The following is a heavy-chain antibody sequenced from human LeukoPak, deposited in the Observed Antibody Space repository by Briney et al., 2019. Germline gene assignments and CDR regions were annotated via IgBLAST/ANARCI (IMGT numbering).Heavy chain of an antibody. CDR2: ISVYNGNI. V-gene: IGHV1-18*01. CDR1: GYTFTSYG. Sequence: GASVKVSCKASGYTFTSYGISWVRQAPRQGLEWMGWISVYNGNIHYAQKLQGRVTMTTDTFTSTAYMELRSLTSDDTAIYYCARDAPSVAVAGGPDYWGQGTLVSVSS. J-gene: IGHJ4*02. D-gene: IGHD6-19*01. CDR3: ARDAPSVAVAGGPDY.